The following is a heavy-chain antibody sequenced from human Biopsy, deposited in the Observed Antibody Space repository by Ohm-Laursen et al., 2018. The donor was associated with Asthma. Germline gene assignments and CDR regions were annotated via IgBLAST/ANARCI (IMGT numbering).Heavy chain of an antibody. Sequence: TLSLTCSLSSGSGGYMRSGNYYWGWIRQPPGKGLEWIGSIYYSGTTYYNPSLESRVTVSADTSKNQLSLKLTSVTAADTAVYYCVRGSSSWHHGPFHYYYGLDVWGQRTTATVSS. CDR2: IYYSGTT. V-gene: IGHV4-39*01. CDR3: VRGSSSWHHGPFHYYYGLDV. J-gene: IGHJ6*02. CDR1: SGSGGYMRSGNYY. D-gene: IGHD6-13*01.